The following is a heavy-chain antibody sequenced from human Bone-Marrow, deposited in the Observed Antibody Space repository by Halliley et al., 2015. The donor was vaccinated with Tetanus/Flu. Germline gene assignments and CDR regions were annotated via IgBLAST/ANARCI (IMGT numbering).Heavy chain of an antibody. D-gene: IGHD6-13*01. J-gene: IGHJ4*02. CDR3: ATLGQTSGSSFDN. CDR2: YYYGGNT. V-gene: IGHV4-59*08. CDR1: GVSIGSHF. Sequence: TLSLTCTVSGVSIGSHFWCWVRQPPGKGLEWVGCYYYGGNTYYSPLLDGRVIILVDTSKNQFSLSLNSVTAADTALYYCATLGQTSGSSFDNWGQGIPVIVSS.